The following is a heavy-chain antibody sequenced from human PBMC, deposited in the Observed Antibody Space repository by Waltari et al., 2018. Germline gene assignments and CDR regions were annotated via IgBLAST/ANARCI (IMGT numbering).Heavy chain of an antibody. D-gene: IGHD1-26*01. Sequence: QVQLVQSGAEVKKPGASVKVSCKASGYTFTGYYMHWVRKAPGQGLEWMGRINPNSGGTNYAQKFQGRVTMTRDTSISTAYMELSRLRSDDTAVYYCARVPVGGVATKEDFDYWGQGTLVTVSS. CDR2: INPNSGGT. J-gene: IGHJ4*02. CDR3: ARVPVGGVATKEDFDY. CDR1: GYTFTGYY. V-gene: IGHV1-2*06.